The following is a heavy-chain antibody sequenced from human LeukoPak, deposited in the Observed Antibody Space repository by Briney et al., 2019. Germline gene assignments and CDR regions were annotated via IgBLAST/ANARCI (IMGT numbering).Heavy chain of an antibody. CDR3: ARATFISYCGGDCLDAFDI. D-gene: IGHD2-21*02. J-gene: IGHJ3*02. Sequence: GESLKISCKGSGYSFTSYWIGWVRQMPGKGLEWMGIIYPGDSDTRYSPSFQGQVTISADKSISTAYLQWSSLKASDTAMYYCARATFISYCGGDCLDAFDIWGQGTMVTVSS. CDR1: GYSFTSYW. V-gene: IGHV5-51*01. CDR2: IYPGDSDT.